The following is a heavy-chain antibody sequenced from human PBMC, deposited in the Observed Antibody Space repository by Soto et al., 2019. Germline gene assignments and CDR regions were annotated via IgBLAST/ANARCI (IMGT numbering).Heavy chain of an antibody. CDR1: CGSIISRSYY. J-gene: IGHJ4*02. D-gene: IGHD2-2*01. CDR3: ARHKDTSSRYLLPDY. Sequence: SETLSLTGTGSCGSIISRSYYWGWIRQPPGKGLEWIGSIYYSGNTYYNPSLKIRVTISVDTSKNQFSLRLSSVTAADTAVYYRARHKDTSSRYLLPDYWGQGTLVTVSS. V-gene: IGHV4-39*01. CDR2: IYYSGNT.